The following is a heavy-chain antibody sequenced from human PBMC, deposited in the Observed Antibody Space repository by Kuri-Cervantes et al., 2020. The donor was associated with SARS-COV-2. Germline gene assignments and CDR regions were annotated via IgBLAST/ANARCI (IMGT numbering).Heavy chain of an antibody. D-gene: IGHD3-22*01. V-gene: IGHV3-48*04. CDR3: ARETYYYDSSGDADAFDI. Sequence: GGSLRLSCAASGFTFSSYAMSWVRQAPGKGLEWVSYISSSGSTIYYADSVKGRFTISRDNAKNSLYLQMNSLRAEDTAVYYCARETYYYDSSGDADAFDIWGQGTMVTVSS. CDR2: ISSSGSTI. J-gene: IGHJ3*02. CDR1: GFTFSSYA.